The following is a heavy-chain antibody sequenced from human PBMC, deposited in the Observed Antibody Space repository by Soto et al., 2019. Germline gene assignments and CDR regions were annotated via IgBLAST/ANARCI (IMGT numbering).Heavy chain of an antibody. CDR2: IYWNDDK. CDR1: GFSLTTPGAG. CDR3: AHRGYGDYPRDNWFDP. J-gene: IGHJ5*02. V-gene: IGHV2-5*01. Sequence: HITLKESGPTLEKPTQTLTLTCTFSGFSLTTPGAGVGWIRQPPGKALEWLALIYWNDDKRYSPSLKSRLTITKDTSKNQVLLIMTNMDPVDTATYYCAHRGYGDYPRDNWFDPWGQGVPVIVSS. D-gene: IGHD4-17*01.